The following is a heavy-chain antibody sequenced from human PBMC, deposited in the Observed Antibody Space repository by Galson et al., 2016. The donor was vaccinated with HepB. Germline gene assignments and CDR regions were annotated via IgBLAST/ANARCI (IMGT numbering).Heavy chain of an antibody. CDR1: GFTFSGFG. D-gene: IGHD1-1*01. J-gene: IGHJ3*02. V-gene: IGHV3-21*01. Sequence: SLRLSCAGSGFTFSGFGMNWVRQAPGKGLEWVSSISRSSNYIDYADSVKGRFTVSRDNAKNSLYLQMNSLRAEDTDVYYCARETTVDAFDIWGQGTMVTVSS. CDR2: ISRSSNYI. CDR3: ARETTVDAFDI.